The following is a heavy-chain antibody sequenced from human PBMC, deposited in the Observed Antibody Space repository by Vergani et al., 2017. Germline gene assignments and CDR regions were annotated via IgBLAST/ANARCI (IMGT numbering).Heavy chain of an antibody. CDR1: GGSISSSSYY. D-gene: IGHD6-6*01. CDR3: VGISYSSSN. V-gene: IGHV4-39*01. Sequence: QLQLQESGPGLVKASETLSPTCTVSGGSISSSSYYWGWIRQPPGKGLEWIGSIYYSGSTYYNPSLKSRVTISVDTSKNQFSLKLTSVTAADTAVYFCVGISYSSSNWGQGTLVTVSS. J-gene: IGHJ1*01. CDR2: IYYSGST.